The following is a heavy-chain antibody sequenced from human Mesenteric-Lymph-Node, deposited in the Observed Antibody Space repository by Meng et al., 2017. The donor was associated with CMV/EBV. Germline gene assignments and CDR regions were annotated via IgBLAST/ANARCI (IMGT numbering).Heavy chain of an antibody. J-gene: IGHJ4*02. CDR1: GFSLGTSGVA. CDR2: IYWDDDR. CDR3: AHSYASGTRLGY. V-gene: IGHV2-5*02. D-gene: IGHD3-10*01. Sequence: TFSGFSLGTSGVAVAWIRQPPGKALEFLALIYWDDDRRYSPSLNNRLTITKDTSKNQVVLTMTNMDPVDTATYFCAHSYASGTRLGYWGQGTLVTVSS.